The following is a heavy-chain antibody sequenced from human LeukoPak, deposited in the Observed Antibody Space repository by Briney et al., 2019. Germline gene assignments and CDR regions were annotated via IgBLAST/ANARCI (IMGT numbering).Heavy chain of an antibody. V-gene: IGHV1-69*05. CDR2: IIPIFGTA. CDR3: ARDRKYYYDSSAWS. CDR1: GGTFSNYA. D-gene: IGHD3-22*01. J-gene: IGHJ5*02. Sequence: SVKVSCKASGGTFSNYAISWVRQAPGQGLEWMGGIIPIFGTANYAQKFQGRVTMTRDTSTSTVYMELSSLRSEDTAVYYCARDRKYYYDSSAWSWGQGTLVTVSS.